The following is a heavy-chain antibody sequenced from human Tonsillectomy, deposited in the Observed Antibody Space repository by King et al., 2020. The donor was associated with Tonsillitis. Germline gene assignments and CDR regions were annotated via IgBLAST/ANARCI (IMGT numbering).Heavy chain of an antibody. CDR3: AKVKVFDNYYYGMDV. J-gene: IGHJ6*02. V-gene: IGHV3-30*18. CDR2: ISYDGSNK. Sequence: VQLVESGGGVVQPGRSLRLSCAAFGFTFSSYGMHWVRQAPGKGLEWVAVISYDGSNKYYADSVKGRFTISRDNSKNTLYLQMNSLRAEDTAVYYCAKVKVFDNYYYGMDVWGQGTTVTVSS. D-gene: IGHD2-8*01. CDR1: GFTFSSYG.